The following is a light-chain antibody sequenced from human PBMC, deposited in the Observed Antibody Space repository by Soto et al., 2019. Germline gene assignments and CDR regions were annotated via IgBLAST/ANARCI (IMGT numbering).Light chain of an antibody. V-gene: IGLV2-14*03. CDR1: SSDVGGYNF. CDR3: SSYTRSSTRV. Sequence: QSALTQPASVSGSPGQSITISCTGTSSDVGGYNFVSWYQQHPGKAPKLMIYDVSNRPSGVSNRFSGSKSGNTASLTISGLQAEDEADYYCSSYTRSSTRVFGTGTKGTVL. CDR2: DVS. J-gene: IGLJ1*01.